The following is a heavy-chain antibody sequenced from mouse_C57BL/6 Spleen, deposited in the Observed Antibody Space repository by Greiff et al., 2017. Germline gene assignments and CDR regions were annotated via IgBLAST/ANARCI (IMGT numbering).Heavy chain of an antibody. D-gene: IGHD1-1*01. CDR1: GYTFTDYE. V-gene: IGHV1-15*01. CDR3: TRSYYDYFDY. Sequence: VQLQQSGAGLVRPGASVTLSCEASGYTFTDYEMRWVKQTPVHGLEWIGVIDPETGGTASNQRFKGKAILTADKSPSTAYMELHSLTSEDSAVYYCTRSYYDYFDYWGQGTTLTVSS. CDR2: IDPETGGT. J-gene: IGHJ2*01.